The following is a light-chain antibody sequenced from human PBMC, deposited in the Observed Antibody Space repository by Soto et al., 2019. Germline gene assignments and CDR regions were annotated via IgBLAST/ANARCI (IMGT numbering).Light chain of an antibody. CDR1: QSISSW. Sequence: DIQMTQSPSTLSASVGDRVTITCRASQSISSWLAWYHQKPGKAPKLLIYDASSLESGVPSRFSGSGSGTEFTLTISSLQPDDFATYYCQQYNSYAWTFGQGTNVEIK. V-gene: IGKV1-5*01. J-gene: IGKJ1*01. CDR2: DAS. CDR3: QQYNSYAWT.